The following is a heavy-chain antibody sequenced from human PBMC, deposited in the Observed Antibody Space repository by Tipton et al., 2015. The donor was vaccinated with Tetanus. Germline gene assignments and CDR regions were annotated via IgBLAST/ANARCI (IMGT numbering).Heavy chain of an antibody. CDR2: IYYSGST. Sequence: TLSLTCTVSGGSISSYYWSWIRQPPGKGLEWIGYIYYSGSTNYNPSLKSRVTISVDTSKNQFSLNLSSVTAADTAVYYCARGGITAAGILDYXXQXTXXXVSS. D-gene: IGHD6-13*01. V-gene: IGHV4-59*01. CDR3: ARGGITAAGILDY. CDR1: GGSISSYY. J-gene: IGHJ4*02.